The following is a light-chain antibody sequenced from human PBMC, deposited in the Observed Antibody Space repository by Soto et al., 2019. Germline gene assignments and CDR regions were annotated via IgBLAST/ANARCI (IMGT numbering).Light chain of an antibody. V-gene: IGKV1-27*01. Sequence: DIQMTQSPPSLSASVGARVTITCRASQGIGNSLAWYQQKPGTVPNLLIYSASTLQSGVPSRFGGSGSGTDFPLTISSLQPEDVAAYYCQMYNTVPATFGQGTRLEIK. CDR3: QMYNTVPAT. CDR1: QGIGNS. J-gene: IGKJ5*01. CDR2: SAS.